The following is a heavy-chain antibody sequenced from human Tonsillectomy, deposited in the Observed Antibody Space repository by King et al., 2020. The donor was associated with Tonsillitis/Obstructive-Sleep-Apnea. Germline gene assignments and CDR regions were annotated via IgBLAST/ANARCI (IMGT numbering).Heavy chain of an antibody. CDR2: IKSKTAGGTT. CDR3: NTDLPGMVIQYYYYGMDV. V-gene: IGHV3-15*07. J-gene: IGHJ6*02. CDR1: GFTFSNAW. D-gene: IGHD3-22*01. Sequence: VQLVESGGGLVKPGGSLRLSCAASGFTFSNAWMNWVRQAPVKGLEWVGRIKSKTAGGTTDYAAPVKGRFTISRDDSKNTLYLQMNSLKTEDTAVFYCNTDLPGMVIQYYYYGMDVWGQGTTVTVSS.